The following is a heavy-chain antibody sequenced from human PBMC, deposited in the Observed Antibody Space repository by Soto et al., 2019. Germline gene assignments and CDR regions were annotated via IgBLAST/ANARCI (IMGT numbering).Heavy chain of an antibody. CDR1: GGSISSSSYY. D-gene: IGHD6-13*01. V-gene: IGHV4-39*01. CDR2: IYYSGST. CDR3: AGVDSSSWQSLSYYYGMDV. Sequence: SETLSLTCTVSGGSISSSSYYWGWIRQPPGKGLEWIGSIYYSGSTYYNPSLKSRVTISVDTSKNQFSLKLSSVTAADTAVYYCAGVDSSSWQSLSYYYGMDVWGQGTTVTVSS. J-gene: IGHJ6*02.